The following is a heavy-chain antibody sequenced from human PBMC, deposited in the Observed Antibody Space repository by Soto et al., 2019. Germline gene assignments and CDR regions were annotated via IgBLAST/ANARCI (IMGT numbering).Heavy chain of an antibody. Sequence: GGSLRLSCGASGFTFSNYYMSWIRQAPGKVLEWVSYLSSTGRTIYYADSVKGRFTVSRDNAQNSLSLKLNSLRVEDTAVYYCARSYSSGWEFDYWGQGTQVTVSS. D-gene: IGHD6-19*01. CDR2: LSSTGRTI. CDR1: GFTFSNYY. CDR3: ARSYSSGWEFDY. J-gene: IGHJ4*02. V-gene: IGHV3-11*01.